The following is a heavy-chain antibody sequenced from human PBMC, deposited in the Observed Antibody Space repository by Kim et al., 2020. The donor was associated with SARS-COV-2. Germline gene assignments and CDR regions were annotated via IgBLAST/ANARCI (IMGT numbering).Heavy chain of an antibody. V-gene: IGHV1-69*01. Sequence: AQKFPGRVTITADESTSTAYMELSSLRSEDTAVYYCARGRGGQLGLFDYWGQGTLVTVSS. CDR3: ARGRGGQLGLFDY. J-gene: IGHJ4*02. D-gene: IGHD7-27*01.